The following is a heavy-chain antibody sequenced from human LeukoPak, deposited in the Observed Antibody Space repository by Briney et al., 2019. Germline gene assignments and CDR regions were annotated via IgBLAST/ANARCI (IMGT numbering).Heavy chain of an antibody. CDR3: ARASQCYDILTGYYVGGQRYYFDY. D-gene: IGHD3-9*01. CDR1: GYTFTGYY. V-gene: IGHV1-2*02. J-gene: IGHJ4*02. CDR2: INPNSGGT. Sequence: GASVKVSFKASGYTFTGYYMHWVRQAPGQGLEWMGWINPNSGGTNYAQKFQGRVTMTRDTSISTAYMELSRLRSDDTAAYYCARASQCYDILTGYYVGGQRYYFDYWGQGTLVTVSS.